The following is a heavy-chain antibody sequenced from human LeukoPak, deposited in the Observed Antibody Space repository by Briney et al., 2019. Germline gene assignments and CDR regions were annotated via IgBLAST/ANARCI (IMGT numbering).Heavy chain of an antibody. J-gene: IGHJ3*02. D-gene: IGHD3-10*01. V-gene: IGHV3-48*01. CDR1: GFTFSSYG. CDR3: AKDIKAGYYGSGSSNAFDI. CDR2: ISSSGSTI. Sequence: HPGGSLRLSCAASGFTFSSYGMSWVRQAPGKGLEWVSYISSSGSTIYYADSVKGRFTISRDNSKNTLYLQMNSLRAEDTAVYYCAKDIKAGYYGSGSSNAFDIWGQGTMVTVSS.